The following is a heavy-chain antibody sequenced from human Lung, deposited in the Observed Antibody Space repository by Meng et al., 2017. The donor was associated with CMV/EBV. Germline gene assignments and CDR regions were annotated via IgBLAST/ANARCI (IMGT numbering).Heavy chain of an antibody. CDR2: IYPGDSET. CDR1: GFSFTNSW. CDR3: AKAPNLYYYYGLDV. J-gene: IGHJ6*02. Sequence: GESXKISXKASGFSFTNSWVGWVRQMPGKGLEWMAFIYPGDSETKYSPAFQGQVTISADKSISTAYLQWSSLKASDTAMYYCAKAPNLYYYYGLDVWGQGXTVTVSS. V-gene: IGHV5-51*01.